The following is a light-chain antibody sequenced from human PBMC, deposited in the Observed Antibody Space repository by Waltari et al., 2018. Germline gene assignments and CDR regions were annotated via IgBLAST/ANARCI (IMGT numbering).Light chain of an antibody. CDR3: LQDYNYPLT. V-gene: IGKV1-6*01. CDR1: QGIRTE. J-gene: IGKJ4*01. CDR2: AS. Sequence: AIQMTQSPSSLSAYVGDRVTITCRASQGIRTELGWYQQIPGTAPKLLIYASTLEFGVPSRFSGSGSGTDFSLTIDGLQPEAFATYYCLQDYNYPLTFGGGTKVEIK.